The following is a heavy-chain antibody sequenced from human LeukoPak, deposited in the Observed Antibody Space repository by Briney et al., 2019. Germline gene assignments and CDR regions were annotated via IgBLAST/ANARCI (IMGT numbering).Heavy chain of an antibody. V-gene: IGHV4-38-2*02. J-gene: IGHJ4*02. CDR2: IYHSGST. D-gene: IGHD2/OR15-2a*01. Sequence: TSETLSLTCTVSGYSISSGYYWGWIRQPPGKGLEWIGSIYHSGSTYYNPSLKSRVTISVDTSKNQFSLKLSSVTAADTAVYYCARHDGFLLDYWGQGTLVTVSS. CDR3: ARHDGFLLDY. CDR1: GYSISSGYY.